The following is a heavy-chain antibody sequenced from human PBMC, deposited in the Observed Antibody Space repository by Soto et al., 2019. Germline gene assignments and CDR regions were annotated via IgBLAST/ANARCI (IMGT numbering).Heavy chain of an antibody. Sequence: VSGPTLVNPTETLTLTCTVSGFSLTTGKMGVSWIRQPPGKALEWLAHIFSDNERSYSTSLQGRLTISKDTSGSQVVLSMTNVDPVDTATYYCARMNVDSYQFYYAMDVWGQGTTVTVYS. V-gene: IGHV2-26*01. CDR3: ARMNVDSYQFYYAMDV. CDR2: IFSDNER. CDR1: GFSLTTGKMG. D-gene: IGHD4-17*01. J-gene: IGHJ6*02.